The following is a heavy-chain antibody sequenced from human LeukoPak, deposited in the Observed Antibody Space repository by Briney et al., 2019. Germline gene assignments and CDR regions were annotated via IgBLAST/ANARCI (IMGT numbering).Heavy chain of an antibody. J-gene: IGHJ4*02. CDR1: GYTFTSYG. Sequence: ASVKVSCKASGYTFTSYGISWVGQAPGQGLEWMGWISAYNGNTNYAQKLQGRVTMTTDTSTSTAYMELRSLRSDDTAVYYCARDHPRWFGSNDVDYWGQGTLVTVSS. V-gene: IGHV1-18*01. D-gene: IGHD3-10*01. CDR2: ISAYNGNT. CDR3: ARDHPRWFGSNDVDY.